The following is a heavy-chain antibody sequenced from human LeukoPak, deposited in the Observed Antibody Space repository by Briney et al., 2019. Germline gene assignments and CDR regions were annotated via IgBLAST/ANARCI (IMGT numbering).Heavy chain of an antibody. CDR2: ISSSSSYI. D-gene: IGHD6-13*01. V-gene: IGHV3-21*01. J-gene: IGHJ6*03. CDR3: ARDARDSSSWYPLYYYYYYYMDV. Sequence: PGGSLRLSCAASGFTFSSYSMNWVRQAPGKGLEWVSSISSSSSYIYYADSVMGRFTISRDNAKNSLYLQMNSLRAEDTAVYYCARDARDSSSWYPLYYYYYYYMDVWGKGTTVTVSS. CDR1: GFTFSSYS.